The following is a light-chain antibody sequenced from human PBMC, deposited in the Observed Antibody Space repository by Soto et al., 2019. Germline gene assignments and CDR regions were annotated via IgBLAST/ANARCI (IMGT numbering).Light chain of an antibody. V-gene: IGLV2-23*02. CDR3: CSYAAITTPVI. CDR2: EVS. CDR1: SSDVGSYNL. J-gene: IGLJ2*01. Sequence: QSALTQPASVSGSPGQSITISCTGTSSDVGSYNLVSWYQQLPGKAPKLMIYEVSKRPSGVSKRFSGSKSGNTASLTISGLQTEDEADYFCCSYAAITTPVIFGGGTKVTVL.